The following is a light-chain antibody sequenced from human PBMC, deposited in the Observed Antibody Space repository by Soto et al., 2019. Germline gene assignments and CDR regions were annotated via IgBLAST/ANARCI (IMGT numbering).Light chain of an antibody. Sequence: QSVLTQPASVSGSPGQSITISCTGTSSDIGAYNFVSWYQQHPGKAPKLMLYDVNIRPSGVSNRFSGSKSGSTASLTISGLQAEDEADYYCTSWTTSTTMIFGGGTKLTVL. CDR3: TSWTTSTTMI. V-gene: IGLV2-14*03. J-gene: IGLJ2*01. CDR1: SSDIGAYNF. CDR2: DVN.